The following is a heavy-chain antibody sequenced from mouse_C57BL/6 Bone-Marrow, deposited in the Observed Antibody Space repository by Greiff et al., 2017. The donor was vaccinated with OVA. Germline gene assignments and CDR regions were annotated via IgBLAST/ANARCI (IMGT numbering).Heavy chain of an antibody. D-gene: IGHD1-1*01. CDR2: IYPGDGDT. Sequence: QVQLQQSGPELVKPGASVKISCKASGYAFSSSWMNWVKQRPGKGLEWIGRIYPGDGDTNYNGKFKGKATLTADKSSSTAYRQHSSLTSDDSAVYFCAPTIVAPYYGMDYWGQGTSVTVSS. V-gene: IGHV1-82*01. J-gene: IGHJ4*01. CDR3: APTIVAPYYGMDY. CDR1: GYAFSSSW.